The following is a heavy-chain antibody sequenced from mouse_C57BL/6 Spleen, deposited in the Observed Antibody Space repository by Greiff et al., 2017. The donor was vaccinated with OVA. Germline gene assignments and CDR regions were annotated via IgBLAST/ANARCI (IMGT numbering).Heavy chain of an antibody. V-gene: IGHV1-55*01. J-gene: IGHJ3*01. Sequence: QVQLQQSGAELVKPGASVKMSCKASGYTFTSYWITWVKQRPGQGLEWIGDIYPGSGSTNYNEKFKSKATLTVDTSSSTAYMQLSSLTSEDSAVYYCARWDYGSSYEFAYWGQGTLVTVSA. D-gene: IGHD1-1*01. CDR2: IYPGSGST. CDR1: GYTFTSYW. CDR3: ARWDYGSSYEFAY.